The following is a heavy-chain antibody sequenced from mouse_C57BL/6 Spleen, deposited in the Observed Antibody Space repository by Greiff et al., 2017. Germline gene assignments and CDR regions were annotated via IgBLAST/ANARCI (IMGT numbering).Heavy chain of an antibody. V-gene: IGHV1-26*01. CDR3: ARGGTTDDYCDY. D-gene: IGHD1-1*01. CDR1: GYTFTDYY. CDR2: INPNNGGT. J-gene: IGHJ2*01. Sequence: EVQLQQSGPELVKPGASVKISCKASGYTFTDYYMNWVKQSHGKSLEWIGDINPNNGGTSYNQKFKGKATLTVDKSSSTAYMELRSLTSEDSAVYYCARGGTTDDYCDYWGQGTTLTVSS.